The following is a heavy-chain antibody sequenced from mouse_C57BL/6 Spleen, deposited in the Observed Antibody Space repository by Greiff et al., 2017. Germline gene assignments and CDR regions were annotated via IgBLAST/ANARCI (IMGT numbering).Heavy chain of an antibody. CDR2: INPNNGGT. CDR1: GYTFTDYN. V-gene: IGHV1-22*01. Sequence: VRLKQSGPELVKPGASVKMSCKASGYTFTDYNMHWVKQSHGKSLEWIGYINPNNGGTSYNQKFKGKATLTVNKSSSTAYMELRSLTSEDSAVYYCAGGLYYDYDGFAYWGQGTLVTVSA. D-gene: IGHD2-4*01. J-gene: IGHJ3*01. CDR3: AGGLYYDYDGFAY.